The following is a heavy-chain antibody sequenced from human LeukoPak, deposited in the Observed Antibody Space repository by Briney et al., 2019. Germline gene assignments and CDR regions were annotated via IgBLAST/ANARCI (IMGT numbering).Heavy chain of an antibody. J-gene: IGHJ4*02. CDR1: GFTFSSYW. CDR2: TSSDGSST. CDR3: ARAPGYSSGFGY. Sequence: PGGSLRLSCAASGFTFSSYWMHWVRQAPGKGLVWVSRTSSDGSSTNYADSVKGRFTISRDNAKNTLYLQMNSLRAEDTAVYYCARAPGYSSGFGYWGQGTLVTVSS. D-gene: IGHD6-19*01. V-gene: IGHV3-74*01.